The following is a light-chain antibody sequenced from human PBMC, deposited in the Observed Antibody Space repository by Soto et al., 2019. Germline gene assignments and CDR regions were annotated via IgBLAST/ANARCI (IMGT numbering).Light chain of an antibody. V-gene: IGKV1-39*01. CDR3: QQSYSTPYT. CDR1: QSSSSA. Sequence: DIQMTQSPSSLSASVGDRVTITGRASQSSSSALNWYQQKTGEAPKLFFYVTSSLQSGVPSRFSGSESGTDYNLTMSSLQPDDFATYYCQQSYSTPYTFGQGPKLEIK. J-gene: IGKJ2*01. CDR2: VTS.